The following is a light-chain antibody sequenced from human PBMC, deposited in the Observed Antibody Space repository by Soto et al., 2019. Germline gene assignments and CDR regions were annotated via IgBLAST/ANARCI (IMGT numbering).Light chain of an antibody. CDR2: ETT. Sequence: QAVRTQPASVSGSPGQAIAISCTGTSSDVGPYNLVSWYQHHPGKVPQLIIYETTKRPSGVSNRFSGSKSGNTASLTISGLQAEDEAHYHCSSYTGDYTLMFAGGTKVTVL. CDR1: SSDVGPYNL. J-gene: IGLJ3*02. V-gene: IGLV2-23*01. CDR3: SSYTGDYTLM.